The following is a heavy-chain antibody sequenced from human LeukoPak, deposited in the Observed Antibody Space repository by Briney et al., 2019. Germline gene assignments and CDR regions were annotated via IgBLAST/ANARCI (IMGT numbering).Heavy chain of an antibody. Sequence: GGSLRLSCAASGFTFRGYWMHWVRQAPGKGLVWVSRINGDGSSTAYADSVKGRFTISRDNAKNSLYLQMSSLRAEDTALYYCAREEGGYFDYWGQGTLVTVSS. J-gene: IGHJ4*02. D-gene: IGHD3-16*01. CDR3: AREEGGYFDY. CDR1: GFTFRGYW. V-gene: IGHV3-74*01. CDR2: INGDGSST.